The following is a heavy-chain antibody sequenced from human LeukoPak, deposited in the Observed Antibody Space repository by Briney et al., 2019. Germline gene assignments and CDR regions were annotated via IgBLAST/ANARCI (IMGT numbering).Heavy chain of an antibody. Sequence: GGSLRLSCAASGFTFRNYWMSWVRQAPGKGLEWMANMNRDGSERYHVDSMGGRFTISRDNAKNSLYLQLNGLRLEDTAVYYCARDGGFIRFGGQDVWGQGTTVTVS. D-gene: IGHD3-16*01. CDR2: MNRDGSER. J-gene: IGHJ6*02. V-gene: IGHV3-7*01. CDR1: GFTFRNYW. CDR3: ARDGGFIRFGGQDV.